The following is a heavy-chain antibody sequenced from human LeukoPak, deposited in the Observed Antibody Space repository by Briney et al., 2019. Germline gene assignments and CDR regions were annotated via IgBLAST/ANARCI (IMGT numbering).Heavy chain of an antibody. CDR2: IKQDGSET. D-gene: IGHD3-16*01. CDR3: ARNYD. J-gene: IGHJ4*02. CDR1: GFTFGTFW. V-gene: IGHV3-7*05. Sequence: GGSLRLSCAASGFTFGTFWMSWVRQAPGKGLEWVANIKQDGSETFYVDSVKGRFTISRDNAKDSLYLQMNSLRAEDTALYYCARNYDWGQGTLVTVSS.